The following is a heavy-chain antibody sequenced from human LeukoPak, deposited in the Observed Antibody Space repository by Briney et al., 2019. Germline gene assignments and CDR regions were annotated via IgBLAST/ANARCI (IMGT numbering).Heavy chain of an antibody. CDR2: IYHSGST. CDR1: GGSISSGGYY. D-gene: IGHD4-23*01. CDR3: AIGKPPYYYYYMDV. V-gene: IGHV4-30-2*03. Sequence: SETLSLTCTVSGGSISSGGYYWSWIRQPPGKGLEWIGYIYHSGSTYYNPSLKSRVTISVDTSKNQFSLKLSSVTAADTAVYYCAIGKPPYYYYYMDVWGKGTTVTVSS. J-gene: IGHJ6*03.